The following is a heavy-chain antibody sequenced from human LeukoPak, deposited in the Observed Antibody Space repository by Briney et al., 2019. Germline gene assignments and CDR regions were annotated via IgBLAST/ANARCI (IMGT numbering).Heavy chain of an antibody. J-gene: IGHJ4*02. D-gene: IGHD3-9*01. Sequence: GGSLRLSCAASGSTFRNAWLSWVGQGPGKGREGVGRIKSKTVGGTTDHASPVKGPSPISRAAAKNTLYLPMNSLKTQESALDYCTTDFDILTRPRLLKYYWGRGTLVTVS. V-gene: IGHV3-15*01. CDR2: IKSKTVGGTT. CDR1: GSTFRNAW. CDR3: TTDFDILTRPRLLKYY.